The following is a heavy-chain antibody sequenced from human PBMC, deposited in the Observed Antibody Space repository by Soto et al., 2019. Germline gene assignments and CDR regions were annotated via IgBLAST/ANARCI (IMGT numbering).Heavy chain of an antibody. Sequence: QVQLVESGGGVVQPGRSLRLSCAASGFTFSNYVMHWVRQAPGKGLEWVAGISYDGSNKYYADSVKGRFTISRDNSKNTLYLQMNSLRGEDTAVYSCAKDFRSSGWYYFDYWGQGTLVTVSS. CDR3: AKDFRSSGWYYFDY. CDR2: ISYDGSNK. CDR1: GFTFSNYV. V-gene: IGHV3-30*18. D-gene: IGHD6-19*01. J-gene: IGHJ4*02.